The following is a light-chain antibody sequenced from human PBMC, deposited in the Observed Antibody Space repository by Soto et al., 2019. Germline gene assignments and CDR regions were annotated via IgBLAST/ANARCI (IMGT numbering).Light chain of an antibody. CDR3: LRATQFPWT. Sequence: DIVMTQSPLSLSVTPGQPASISCKSSQSLLNSGGKTYFYWYLQKPGQPPQLLIYEVFNRFSGVPDRVSGSGPVTDFTLNISRVQAVDGGFYYCLRATQFPWTSGQGTKVVI. J-gene: IGKJ1*01. CDR2: EVF. V-gene: IGKV2D-29*01. CDR1: QSLLNSGGKTY.